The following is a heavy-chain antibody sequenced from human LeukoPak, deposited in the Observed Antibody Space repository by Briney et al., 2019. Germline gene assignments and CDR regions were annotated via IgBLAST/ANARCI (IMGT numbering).Heavy chain of an antibody. CDR1: GHIFTNYW. V-gene: IGHV5-51*01. Sequence: GASLQISCKASGHIFTNYWIAWVRQMPGKRLEWMGIIYPGDSDSRYSPSFQGHVTISADKSISTAYLQWSSLKASDTAMYYCARHGVEGYNGAFHIWGQGTMVTVSS. CDR3: ARHGVEGYNGAFHI. D-gene: IGHD5-24*01. CDR2: IYPGDSDS. J-gene: IGHJ3*02.